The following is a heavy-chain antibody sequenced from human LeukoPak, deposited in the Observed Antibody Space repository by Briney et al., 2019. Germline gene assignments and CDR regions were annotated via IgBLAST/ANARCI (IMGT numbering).Heavy chain of an antibody. CDR1: GFTFSSYW. Sequence: AGGSLRLSCAASGFTFSSYWMPWVRQVPGKGLVWASRITDDDTSTSHADSVKGRFTISRDNGKNTLYLQMNSLRVEDTAVYYCVRGDATNLDHWGQGTLVTVSS. V-gene: IGHV3-74*01. D-gene: IGHD1-14*01. CDR3: VRGDATNLDH. J-gene: IGHJ4*02. CDR2: ITDDDTST.